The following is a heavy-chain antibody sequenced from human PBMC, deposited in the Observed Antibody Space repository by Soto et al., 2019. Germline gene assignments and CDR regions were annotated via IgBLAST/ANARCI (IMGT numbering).Heavy chain of an antibody. Sequence: QVQLVESGGGVVQPGRSLRLSCAASGFTFNNYAMHWVRQAPGKGLEWVAVISYDGNNQYYADSVKGRFAISRDHSKNTLYLQMNSLRDEATAVYYCARDRVYYYDSSGYYNFEYWGQGSLVTVSS. D-gene: IGHD3-22*01. CDR2: ISYDGNNQ. V-gene: IGHV3-30*09. CDR1: GFTFNNYA. CDR3: ARDRVYYYDSSGYYNFEY. J-gene: IGHJ4*02.